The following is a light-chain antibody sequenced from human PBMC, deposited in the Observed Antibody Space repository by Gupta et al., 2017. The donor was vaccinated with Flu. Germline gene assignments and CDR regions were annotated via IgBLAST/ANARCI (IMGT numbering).Light chain of an antibody. J-gene: IGKJ5*01. CDR3: QQSYSTIT. CDR2: DAS. CDR1: QSISTY. V-gene: IGKV1-39*01. Sequence: DIQMTQSPSSLSASVGDRVTITCRASQSISTYLNWYQQKPGKAPKVLIYDASTWQSGVPSRFSGSGSGTDFTLTSNRRQPEDFATYYWQQSYSTITFGQGTRLEIK.